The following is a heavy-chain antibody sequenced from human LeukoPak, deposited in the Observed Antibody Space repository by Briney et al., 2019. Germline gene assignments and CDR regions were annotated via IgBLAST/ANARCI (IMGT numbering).Heavy chain of an antibody. V-gene: IGHV3-23*01. CDR2: ISGSGGST. CDR1: GFTFSSYA. D-gene: IGHD2-2*01. CDR3: AKGGYCSSTSCPNDY. J-gene: IGHJ4*02. Sequence: GGSLRLSCAASGFTFSSYAMSWVRQAPGKGLEWVSTISGSGGSTYYADSVKGRFTISRDNSKNTLYLQMNSLRAEDTAVYYCAKGGYCSSTSCPNDYWGQRTLVTVSS.